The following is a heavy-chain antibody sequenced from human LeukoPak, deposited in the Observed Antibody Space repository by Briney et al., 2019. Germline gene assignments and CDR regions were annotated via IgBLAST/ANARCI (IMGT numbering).Heavy chain of an antibody. CDR2: IYTSGST. Sequence: SQTLSLTCTVSGGSISSGSYYWSWIRQPAGKGLEWIGRIYTSGSTNYNPSLKSRVTISVDTSKNQFSLKLSSVTAADTAVYYCARGGYFDWFPFAYWGQGSLVTVSS. CDR3: ARGGYFDWFPFAY. J-gene: IGHJ4*01. D-gene: IGHD3-9*01. CDR1: GGSISSGSYY. V-gene: IGHV4-61*02.